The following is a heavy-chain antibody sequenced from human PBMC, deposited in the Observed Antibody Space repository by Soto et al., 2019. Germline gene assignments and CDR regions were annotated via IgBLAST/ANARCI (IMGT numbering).Heavy chain of an antibody. CDR1: GGSISSGDYY. J-gene: IGHJ6*02. V-gene: IGHV4-30-4*01. CDR3: ARAPRITIFGVVISYGMDV. Sequence: QVQLQESGPGLVKPSQTLSLTCTVSGGSISSGDYYWSWIRQPPGKGLEWIGYIYYSGSTYYNPSLKSRVTISVDTSKNQFSLKLSSVTAADTAVYYCARAPRITIFGVVISYGMDVWGQGTTVTVSS. CDR2: IYYSGST. D-gene: IGHD3-3*01.